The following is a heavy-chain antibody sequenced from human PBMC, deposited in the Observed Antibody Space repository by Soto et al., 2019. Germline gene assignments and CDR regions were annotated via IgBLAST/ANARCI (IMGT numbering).Heavy chain of an antibody. CDR2: ISYDGSNK. Sequence: GGSLRLSCAASGISFSRKAMHWVRQAPGKGLEWVSIISYDGSNKYYADSVKGRFTIARDNSKNTLYLQMNSLRAEDTAVYYCARPGNGSYFFDYWGQGTLVTVSS. J-gene: IGHJ4*02. D-gene: IGHD1-26*01. V-gene: IGHV3-30-3*01. CDR1: GISFSRKA. CDR3: ARPGNGSYFFDY.